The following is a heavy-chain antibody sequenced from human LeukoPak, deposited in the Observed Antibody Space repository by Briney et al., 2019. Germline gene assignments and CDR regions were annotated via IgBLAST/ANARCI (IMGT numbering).Heavy chain of an antibody. CDR2: INTNTGNP. CDR3: ARRSEHSSDSQPAFDP. D-gene: IGHD3-22*01. Sequence: GASVKVSCKASGYTFTKYGMNWVRQAPGQGLEWMGWINTNTGNPTYAQGFTGRFVFSLDTSVSTAYLEISSQKAEDTAVYYCARRSEHSSDSQPAFDPWGQGTLVTVSS. J-gene: IGHJ5*02. CDR1: GYTFTKYG. V-gene: IGHV7-4-1*02.